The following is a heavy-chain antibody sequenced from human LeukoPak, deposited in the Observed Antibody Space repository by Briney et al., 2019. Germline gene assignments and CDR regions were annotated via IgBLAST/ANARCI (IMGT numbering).Heavy chain of an antibody. D-gene: IGHD2-15*01. CDR3: ARISQSSGGFYY. Sequence: PSETLSLTCTVSGGSISNSGGFYWSWIRQHPGNGLEGIGFISYRGSTYYNPSLKSRVSMSVDTSRSQFSLRLPSVTDEDTAVYYCARISQSSGGFYYWGQGSLVTVSS. CDR2: ISYRGST. V-gene: IGHV4-31*02. J-gene: IGHJ4*02. CDR1: GGSISNSGGFY.